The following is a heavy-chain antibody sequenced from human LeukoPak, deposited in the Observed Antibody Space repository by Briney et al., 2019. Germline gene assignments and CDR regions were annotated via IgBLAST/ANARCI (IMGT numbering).Heavy chain of an antibody. CDR1: GYTFSSYS. J-gene: IGHJ5*02. Sequence: GGSLRLSCAASGYTFSSYSMNWVRQAPGKGLEWVSYISSSSSYIYYADSVKGRFTISRDNAKNSLYLQMNSLRAEDTAVYYCARDLRDSSSWYNNWFDPWGQGTLVTVSS. CDR2: ISSSSSYI. D-gene: IGHD6-13*01. V-gene: IGHV3-21*05. CDR3: ARDLRDSSSWYNNWFDP.